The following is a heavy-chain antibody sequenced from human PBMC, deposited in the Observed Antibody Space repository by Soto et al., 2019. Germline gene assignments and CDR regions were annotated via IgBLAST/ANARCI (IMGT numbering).Heavy chain of an antibody. CDR1: GYTFTSYY. CDR3: ARPNTTYTYYYGMDV. Sequence: GASVKVSCKASGYTFTSYYMHWVRQAPGQGLEWMGIINPSGGSTSYAQKFQGRVTMTRDTSTSTVYMELSSLRSDDTAVYYCARPNTTYTYYYGMDVWGQGTTVTVSS. D-gene: IGHD1-26*01. CDR2: INPSGGST. J-gene: IGHJ6*02. V-gene: IGHV1-46*01.